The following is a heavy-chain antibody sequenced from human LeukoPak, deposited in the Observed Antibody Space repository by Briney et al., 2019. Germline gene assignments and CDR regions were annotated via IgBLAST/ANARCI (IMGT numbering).Heavy chain of an antibody. V-gene: IGHV3-33*01. D-gene: IGHD2-2*01. J-gene: IGHJ6*04. Sequence: GGSLRLSCAASGFTFSSYGMHWVRQAPGKGLEWVAVKWYDGSNKCYADSVKGRFTISRDNSKNTLYLQMNSLRAEDTAVYYCARGNQLRRDYYYYGMDVWGKGTTVTVSS. CDR2: KWYDGSNK. CDR1: GFTFSSYG. CDR3: ARGNQLRRDYYYYGMDV.